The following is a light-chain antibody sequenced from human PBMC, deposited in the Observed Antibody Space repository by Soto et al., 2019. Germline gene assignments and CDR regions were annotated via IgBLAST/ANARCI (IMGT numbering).Light chain of an antibody. CDR3: QQRKYWPVR. Sequence: EIVLTQSPAILSMSPGERATLSCRASQSVSSYFAWYQQKPGQAPRLLIYDASNRATGVPARFSGSGSGTDFTLTISSLEPEDFAGYYCQQRKYWPVRFGRGTKVEIK. CDR1: QSVSSY. J-gene: IGKJ1*01. V-gene: IGKV3-11*01. CDR2: DAS.